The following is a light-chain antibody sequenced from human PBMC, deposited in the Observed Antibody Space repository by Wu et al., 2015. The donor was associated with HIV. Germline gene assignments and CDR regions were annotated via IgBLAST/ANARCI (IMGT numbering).Light chain of an antibody. Sequence: EIVLTQSPGTLSLSPGERATLSCRASQSVSSSYLAWYQQKPGQAPRLLIYGASSRATGIPDRFSGSGSGTDFTLTISRLEPEDFAVYYCQQYGSSPRTFGPGYQSGYQT. J-gene: IGKJ3*01. CDR3: QQYGSSPRT. CDR2: GAS. CDR1: QSVSSSY. V-gene: IGKV3-20*01.